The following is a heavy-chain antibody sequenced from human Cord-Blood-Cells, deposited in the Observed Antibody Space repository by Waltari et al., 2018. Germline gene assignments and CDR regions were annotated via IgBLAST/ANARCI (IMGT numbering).Heavy chain of an antibody. CDR1: GYTFTGYY. CDR2: IHPDSGGT. CDR3: ARGGSYFDY. J-gene: IGHJ4*02. D-gene: IGHD1-26*01. Sequence: QVQLVQSGAEVKKPGASVKFSCKAAGYTFTGYYMHWVRQAPGEGLEWMGWIHPDSGGTNYAKKFQVRVTTTRDTSISTACMELSRWRSDEPAVYYCARGGSYFDYWGQGTLVTVSS. V-gene: IGHV1-2*02.